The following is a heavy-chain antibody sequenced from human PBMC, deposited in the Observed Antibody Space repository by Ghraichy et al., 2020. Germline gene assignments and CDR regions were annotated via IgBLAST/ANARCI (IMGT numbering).Heavy chain of an antibody. CDR1: GFTFSSYW. CDR3: ARDTYYDVLPGYYMDDY. CDR2: IKQDGSEK. J-gene: IGHJ4*02. V-gene: IGHV3-7*04. D-gene: IGHD3-9*01. Sequence: GGSLRLSCVASGFTFSSYWMSWVRQAPGKGLEWVANIKQDGSEKHYVDSVKGRFTISRDNARNSQYLQMNNLRAEDTAVYYCARDTYYDVLPGYYMDDYWGQGTLVTVSS.